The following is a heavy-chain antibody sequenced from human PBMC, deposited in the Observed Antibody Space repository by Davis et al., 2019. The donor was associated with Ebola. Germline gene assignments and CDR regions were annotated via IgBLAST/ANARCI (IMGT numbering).Heavy chain of an antibody. CDR1: GGSISSYY. CDR3: AREQRSYFDY. J-gene: IGHJ4*02. Sequence: PSETLSLTCTVSGGSISSYYWSWIRQPPGKGLEWIGYIYYSGSTNYNPSLKSRVTMSVDTSKNQFSLKLSSVTAADTAVYYCAREQRSYFDYWGQGTLVTVSS. CDR2: IYYSGST. V-gene: IGHV4-59*01.